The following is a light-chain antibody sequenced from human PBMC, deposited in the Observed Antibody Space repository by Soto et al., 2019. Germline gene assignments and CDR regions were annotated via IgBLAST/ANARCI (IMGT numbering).Light chain of an antibody. V-gene: IGLV1-44*01. J-gene: IGLJ2*01. CDR1: SSNIGDNP. Sequence: QSVLTQPPSASGTPGQRVTISCSGSSSNIGDNPVNWYQQVPGAAPKLLIYINDQRPSGVSDRFSGSKSGTSASLAITGLRSDDEADYYCATWDDDLYTPIIGGGTKLTVL. CDR2: IND. CDR3: ATWDDDLYTPI.